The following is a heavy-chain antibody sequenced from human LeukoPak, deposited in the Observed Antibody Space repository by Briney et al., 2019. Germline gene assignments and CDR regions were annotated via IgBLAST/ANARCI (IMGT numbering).Heavy chain of an antibody. J-gene: IGHJ4*02. Sequence: GGSLRLSCAASGFIFSNYGMHWVRQAPGKGLEWVAVIYKDGSKEYFADSVKGRFTIYRDNSKNTVVLQMNSLRAEDTAVFYCAGEFRSGYVDSWGQGTLVTVSS. CDR3: AGEFRSGYVDS. V-gene: IGHV3-33*01. CDR2: IYKDGSKE. CDR1: GFIFSNYG. D-gene: IGHD3-3*01.